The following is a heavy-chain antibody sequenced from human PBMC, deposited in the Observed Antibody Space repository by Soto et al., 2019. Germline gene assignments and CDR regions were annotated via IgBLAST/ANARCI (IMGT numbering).Heavy chain of an antibody. Sequence: SVKVSCKASGGTFSSYAISWVRQAPGQGLEWMGGIIPIFGTANYAQKFQGRVTITADKSTSTAYMELSSLRSEDTAVYYCAPSGYSGYDRSYYYYGLDVWGQGTPVTVSS. V-gene: IGHV1-69*06. J-gene: IGHJ6*02. CDR1: GGTFSSYA. CDR2: IIPIFGTA. D-gene: IGHD5-12*01. CDR3: APSGYSGYDRSYYYYGLDV.